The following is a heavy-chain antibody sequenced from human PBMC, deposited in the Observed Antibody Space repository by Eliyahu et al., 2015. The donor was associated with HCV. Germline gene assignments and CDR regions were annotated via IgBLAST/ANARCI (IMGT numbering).Heavy chain of an antibody. D-gene: IGHD2-2*01. CDR3: TRWIVVVPAAFRRTRASLCFDY. CDR2: IRSKAYGGTT. CDR1: GFTFGDYA. V-gene: IGHV3-49*03. J-gene: IGHJ4*02. Sequence: EVQLVESGGGLVQPGRSLRLSCTASGFTFGDYAMXWFRQAPGKGLEWVGFIRSKAYGGTTEYAAPVKGRFTISRDDSKSIAYLQMNSLKTEDTAVYYCTRWIVVVPAAFRRTRASLCFDYWGQGTLVTVSS.